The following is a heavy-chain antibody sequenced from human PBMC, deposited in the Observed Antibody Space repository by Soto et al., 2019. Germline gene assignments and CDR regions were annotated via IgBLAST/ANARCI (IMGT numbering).Heavy chain of an antibody. Sequence: WGSLRLSCAASGFTFSSYGMHWVRQAPGKGLEWVAVIWYDVSNKYYADSVKGRFTISRDNSKNTLYLQMNSLRAEDTAVYYCARGFPLRSYGSYYGTEVWGKGNTVIVSA. CDR3: ARGFPLRSYGSYYGTEV. CDR1: GFTFSSYG. J-gene: IGHJ6*04. CDR2: IWYDVSNK. D-gene: IGHD5-18*01. V-gene: IGHV3-33*01.